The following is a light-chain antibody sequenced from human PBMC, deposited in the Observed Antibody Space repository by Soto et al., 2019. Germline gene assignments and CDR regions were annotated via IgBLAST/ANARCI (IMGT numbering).Light chain of an antibody. CDR3: QQYGSSSLT. CDR2: GAS. Sequence: EIVLTQSPGTLSLSPGERATLSCRASQSVSSSYLAWYQQKHGQAHRLLIYGASSRATGIPDRFSGSGSGTDFTLTISRLEPEDVEVYDCQQYGSSSLTFGGGTKVDIK. V-gene: IGKV3-20*01. CDR1: QSVSSSY. J-gene: IGKJ4*01.